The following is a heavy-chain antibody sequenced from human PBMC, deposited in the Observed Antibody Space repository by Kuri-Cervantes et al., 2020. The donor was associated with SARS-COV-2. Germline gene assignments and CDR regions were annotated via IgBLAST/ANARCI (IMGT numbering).Heavy chain of an antibody. CDR1: GFTFSSYS. CDR3: ARDLSSGLWAFDY. D-gene: IGHD5-18*01. CDR2: ISSSSSTI. V-gene: IGHV3-48*01. Sequence: GGSLRLSCAASGFTFSSYSMNWVRQAPGKGLEWVSYISSSSSTIYYADSVKGRFTISGDNAKNSLYLQMNSLRAEDTAVYYCARDLSSGLWAFDYWGQGTLVTVSS. J-gene: IGHJ4*02.